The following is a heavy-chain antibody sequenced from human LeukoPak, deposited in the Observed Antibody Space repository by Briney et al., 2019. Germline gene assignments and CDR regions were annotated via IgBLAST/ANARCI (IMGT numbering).Heavy chain of an antibody. CDR1: GFTVNSNY. J-gene: IGHJ3*02. V-gene: IGHV3-53*04. CDR2: IYSGGSI. Sequence: GGSLRLSCAASGFTVNSNYMSWVRQAPGKGLEWVSVIYSGGSICYADSVKGRFTISRHNSKNTLYLQMNSLRAEDTAVYYCARDSSSWPRPPAFDIWGQGTMVTVSS. D-gene: IGHD6-13*01. CDR3: ARDSSSWPRPPAFDI.